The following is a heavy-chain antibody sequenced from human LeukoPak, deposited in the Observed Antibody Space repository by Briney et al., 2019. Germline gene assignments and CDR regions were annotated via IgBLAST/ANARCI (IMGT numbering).Heavy chain of an antibody. Sequence: PSETLSLTCTVSGGSISSSSYYWGWIRQPPGKGLEWIGSIYYSGSTYSNPSLKSRVTISVDTSKNQFSLKLSSVTASDTAVYYCARQGWFGELLSPLDYWGQGTLVTVSS. V-gene: IGHV4-39*01. J-gene: IGHJ4*02. CDR3: ARQGWFGELLSPLDY. CDR2: IYYSGST. D-gene: IGHD3-10*01. CDR1: GGSISSSSYY.